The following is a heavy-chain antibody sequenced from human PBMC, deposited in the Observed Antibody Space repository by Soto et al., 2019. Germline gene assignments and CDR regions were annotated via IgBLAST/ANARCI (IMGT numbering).Heavy chain of an antibody. Sequence: ASVKVSCKASGYTFTSYAMHWVRQAPGQRLEWMGWINAGNGNTKYSQKFQGRVTITRDTSASTAYMELSSLRSEDTAVYYCARDSIVSEYSYYYMDVWGKGTTVTVSS. CDR3: ARDSIVSEYSYYYMDV. V-gene: IGHV1-3*01. D-gene: IGHD1-26*01. CDR2: INAGNGNT. CDR1: GYTFTSYA. J-gene: IGHJ6*03.